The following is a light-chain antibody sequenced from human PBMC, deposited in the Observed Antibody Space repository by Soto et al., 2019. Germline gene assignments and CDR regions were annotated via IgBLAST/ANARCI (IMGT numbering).Light chain of an antibody. CDR1: HSVNRN. CDR2: GAS. J-gene: IGKJ4*01. Sequence: EIVMTQSPATPSVSPGERTTLSCRASHSVNRNLAWYQQKPGQAPRRLIYGASTRATGIPARFSGSGSGTEFTLTISSLQSEDFAVYYCQQYNNWPLTFGGGTKVEIK. CDR3: QQYNNWPLT. V-gene: IGKV3-15*01.